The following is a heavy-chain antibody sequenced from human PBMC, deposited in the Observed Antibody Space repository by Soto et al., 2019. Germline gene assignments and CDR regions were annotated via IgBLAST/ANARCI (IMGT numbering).Heavy chain of an antibody. CDR1: GFTFSDYY. V-gene: IGHV3-11*06. CDR3: ATYLSAPYFDY. J-gene: IGHJ4*02. D-gene: IGHD3-10*01. Sequence: ESGGGLVKPGGSLRLSCAASGFTFSDYYMSWIRQAPGKGLEWVSYISSSSSYTNYADSVKGRFTISRDNAKNSLYLQMNSLRAEDTAVYYCATYLSAPYFDYWGQGTLVTVSS. CDR2: ISSSSSYT.